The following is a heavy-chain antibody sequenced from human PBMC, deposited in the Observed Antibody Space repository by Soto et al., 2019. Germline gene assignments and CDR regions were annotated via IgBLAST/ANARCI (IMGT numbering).Heavy chain of an antibody. CDR1: GGSFSGHS. CDR2: INHSGRV. V-gene: IGHV4-34*03. D-gene: IGHD3-16*01. J-gene: IGHJ4*02. CDR3: SHGQIMGHYRSELDF. Sequence: PSETLSLTCAVYGGSFSGHSWTWIRQSPGKVLEWIGDINHSGRVNYSPSLKSRATISLDTSKNQFSLTLSAVTAADTAVYFCSHGQIMGHYRSELDFWGPGTLVTVSS.